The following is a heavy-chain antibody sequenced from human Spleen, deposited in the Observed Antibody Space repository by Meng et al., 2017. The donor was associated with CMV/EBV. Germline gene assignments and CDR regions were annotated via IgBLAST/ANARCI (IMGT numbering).Heavy chain of an antibody. D-gene: IGHD2-2*01. Sequence: GESLKISCAASGFTFSSYGMHWVRQAPGKGLEWVAFIRYDGSNKYYADSVKGRFTISRDNAKNTLYLQMNSLRAEDTAVYYCTRGRLSPGYCSSSSCPPSIDYWGQGTLVTVSS. CDR3: TRGRLSPGYCSSSSCPPSIDY. J-gene: IGHJ4*02. CDR2: IRYDGSNK. CDR1: GFTFSSYG. V-gene: IGHV3-30*02.